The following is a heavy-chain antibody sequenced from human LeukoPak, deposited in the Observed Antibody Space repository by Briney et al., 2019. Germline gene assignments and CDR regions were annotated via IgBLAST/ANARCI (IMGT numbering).Heavy chain of an antibody. D-gene: IGHD3-10*01. Sequence: GASVKVSCKASGYTFTNYYMHWVRQAPGQGLEWMGGIIPMFDTADFAQKFQGRVTITADTSTSTAYMQLSSLRSEDTAVYYCARARSGPYGSGSLDAFDIWGQGTMVTVSS. V-gene: IGHV1-69*06. CDR1: GYTFTNYY. J-gene: IGHJ3*02. CDR3: ARARSGPYGSGSLDAFDI. CDR2: IIPMFDTA.